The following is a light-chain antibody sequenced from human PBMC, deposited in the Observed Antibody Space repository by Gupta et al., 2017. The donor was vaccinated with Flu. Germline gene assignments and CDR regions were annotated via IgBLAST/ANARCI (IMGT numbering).Light chain of an antibody. CDR2: SNN. CDR1: SSNIGSNT. V-gene: IGLV1-44*01. J-gene: IGLJ3*02. Sequence: QSVLTQPPSASGTPGQRVTISCSGSSSNIGSNTVNWYQQLPGTAPKLLIYSNNQRPSGVPDRFSGSKSGTSASLAISGLQSEDEADDYCAAWDDSLNGRVCGGGTKLTV. CDR3: AAWDDSLNGRV.